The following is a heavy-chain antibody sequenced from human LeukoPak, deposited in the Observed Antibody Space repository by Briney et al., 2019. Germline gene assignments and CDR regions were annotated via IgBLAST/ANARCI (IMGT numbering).Heavy chain of an antibody. CDR3: ARQRCGGDCYYSYYYYMDV. D-gene: IGHD2-21*02. CDR1: GYSFTSYW. CDR2: IYPGDSDT. V-gene: IGHV5-51*01. J-gene: IGHJ6*03. Sequence: GESLKISCKGSGYSFTSYWIGWVRQMPGKGLEWMGIIYPGDSDTRYSPSFQGQVTISADKSISTAYLQWSSLKASDTAMYYCARQRCGGDCYYSYYYYMDVWGKGTTVTISS.